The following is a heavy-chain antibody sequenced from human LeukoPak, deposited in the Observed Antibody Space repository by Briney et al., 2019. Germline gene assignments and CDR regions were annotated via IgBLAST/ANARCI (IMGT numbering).Heavy chain of an antibody. V-gene: IGHV3-23*01. CDR3: YGSGSYPDAFDI. Sequence: GGSLRLSCAASGFTFSSYAMSWVRQAPGKGLEWVSAISGSGGSTYYADSVKGRFTISRDNSKNTLYLQMNSLRAEDTAVYYCYGSGSYPDAFDIWGQGTMVTVSS. J-gene: IGHJ3*02. CDR1: GFTFSSYA. D-gene: IGHD3-10*01. CDR2: ISGSGGST.